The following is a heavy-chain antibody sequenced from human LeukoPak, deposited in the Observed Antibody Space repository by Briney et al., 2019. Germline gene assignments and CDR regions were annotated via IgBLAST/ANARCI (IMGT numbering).Heavy chain of an antibody. J-gene: IGHJ3*02. CDR1: GFTFSSYG. Sequence: PGGSLRLSCAASGFTFSSYGMHWVRQAPGKGLEWVAFIRYDGSNKYYADSVKDRFTISRDNAKNSLYLQMNSLRAEDTAVYYCARIDAFDIWGQGTLVTVSS. CDR3: ARIDAFDI. CDR2: IRYDGSNK. V-gene: IGHV3-30*02.